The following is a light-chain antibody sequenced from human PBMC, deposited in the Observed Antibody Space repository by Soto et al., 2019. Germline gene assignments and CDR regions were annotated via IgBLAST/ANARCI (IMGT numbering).Light chain of an antibody. CDR2: AAF. CDR1: QGINIF. J-gene: IGKJ2*01. V-gene: IGKV1-9*01. Sequence: DIQLTQSPSFLSASVGDRDTITCRASQGINIFLAWFQQKPGKAPNLLISAAFTLQSGVPSRFSGSGSETEFTLTITSLQPEDSATYYCQQRNSYPRTFGQGTKVESK. CDR3: QQRNSYPRT.